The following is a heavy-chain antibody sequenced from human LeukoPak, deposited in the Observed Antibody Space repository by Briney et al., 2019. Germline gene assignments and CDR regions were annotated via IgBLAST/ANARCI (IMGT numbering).Heavy chain of an antibody. D-gene: IGHD6-19*01. Sequence: PGGSLRLSCAASGFTFSSYWMSWVRQAPGKGLEWVANIKQDGSEKYYVDSVKGRFTISRDNAKNSLYLQMNSLRAEDTAVYYCARGWQGQGPRQWLVGGGYWGQGTLVNVSS. CDR3: ARGWQGQGPRQWLVGGGY. J-gene: IGHJ4*02. CDR2: IKQDGSEK. V-gene: IGHV3-7*01. CDR1: GFTFSSYW.